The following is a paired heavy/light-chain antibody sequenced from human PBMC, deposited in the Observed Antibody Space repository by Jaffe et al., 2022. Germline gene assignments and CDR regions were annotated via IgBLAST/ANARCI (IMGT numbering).Light chain of an antibody. J-gene: IGLJ3*02. Sequence: QSVLTQPPSASGTPGQRVTISCSGSSSNIGSNYVYWYQQLPGTAPKLLIYRNNQRPSGVPDRFSGSKSGTSASLAISGLRSEDEADYYCAAWDDSLSGFWVFGGGTKLTVL. V-gene: IGLV1-47*01. CDR3: AAWDDSLSGFWV. CDR1: SSNIGSNY. CDR2: RNN.
Heavy chain of an antibody. CDR2: IYTSGST. CDR1: GGSISSGSYY. V-gene: IGHV4-61*02. CDR3: ARGDMESTGVRGVIITSSWFDP. D-gene: IGHD3-10*01. J-gene: IGHJ5*02. Sequence: QVQLQESGPGLVKPSQTLSLTCTVSGGSISSGSYYWSWIRQPAGKGLEWIGRIYTSGSTNYNPSLKSRVTISVDTSKNQFSLKLSSVTAADTAVYYCARGDMESTGVRGVIITSSWFDPWGQGTLVTVSS.